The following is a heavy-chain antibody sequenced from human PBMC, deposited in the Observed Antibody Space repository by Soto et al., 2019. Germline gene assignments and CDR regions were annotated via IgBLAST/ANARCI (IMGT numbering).Heavy chain of an antibody. CDR2: ISGGGDTT. CDR1: GFTFNNYA. V-gene: IGHV3-23*01. D-gene: IGHD3-10*01. Sequence: EVQLLESGGGLVQPGGSLRLSCAASGFTFNNYAIPWAPQAPGKGLKWVSAISGGGDTTSYADSVKGRFTVSRDGSKNTLYLQMSSLRAEDTALYYCAKGRGGSGSLTPRVDFWGQGTLVTVSS. CDR3: AKGRGGSGSLTPRVDF. J-gene: IGHJ4*02.